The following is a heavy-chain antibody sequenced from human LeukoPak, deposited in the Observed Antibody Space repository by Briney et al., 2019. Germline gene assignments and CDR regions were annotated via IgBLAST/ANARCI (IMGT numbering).Heavy chain of an antibody. CDR2: TYYRSEWYN. D-gene: IGHD1-26*01. CDR1: GDNVSSNSAA. J-gene: IGHJ6*02. V-gene: IGHV6-1*01. CDR3: ARRGFGEWEPPENGMDV. Sequence: SQTLSLTCAISGDNVSSNSAAWNWIRQSPSRGLEWLGRTYYRSEWYNDNAVSVKSRITINLDTSRNQFSLQLNSVTPEDTAVYYCARRGFGEWEPPENGMDVWGQGTTVTVSS.